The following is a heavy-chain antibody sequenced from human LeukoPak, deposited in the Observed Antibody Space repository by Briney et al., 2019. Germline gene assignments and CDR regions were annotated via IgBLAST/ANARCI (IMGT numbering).Heavy chain of an antibody. D-gene: IGHD3-10*01. Sequence: SETLSLTCTVSGGSISDSGYYWGWIRQPPVVGLEWVGSIYYSGNTYYNPSLKSRVSISVDTSKNQFSLKLSSVTAADTAVYYCARDVGSRGPGIRVGLDYWGQGTLVTVSS. V-gene: IGHV4-39*07. CDR1: GGSISDSGYY. J-gene: IGHJ4*02. CDR2: IYYSGNT. CDR3: ARDVGSRGPGIRVGLDY.